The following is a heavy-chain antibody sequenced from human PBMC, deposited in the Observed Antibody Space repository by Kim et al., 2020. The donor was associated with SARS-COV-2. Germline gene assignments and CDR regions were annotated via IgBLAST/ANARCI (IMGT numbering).Heavy chain of an antibody. CDR2: ITGNGDKT. CDR3: AKCTSGRGCFGLNHDK. V-gene: IGHV3-23*01. D-gene: IGHD2-15*01. Sequence: GGSLRLSCAASQLTLSNFVISWVRQAPGKGLEWVSLITGNGDKTKYVGSVKGRFVISRDISTNTVYLQMNSLRVEDTAIYYCAKCTSGRGCFGLNHDKWGQGTLVTVSS. J-gene: IGHJ4*02. CDR1: QLTLSNFV.